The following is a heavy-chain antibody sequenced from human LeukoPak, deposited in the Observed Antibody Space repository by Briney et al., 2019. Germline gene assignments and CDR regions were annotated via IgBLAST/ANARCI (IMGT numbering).Heavy chain of an antibody. V-gene: IGHV3-48*01. CDR2: ISSSSSTI. D-gene: IGHD6-19*01. CDR3: ARDGLAVAGTCGY. CDR1: GFTVSNND. Sequence: QAGGSLRLSCAASGFTVSNNDMNWVRQAPGKGLEWVSYISSSSSTIYYADSVKGRFTISRDNAKNSLYLQMNSLRAEDTAVYYCARDGLAVAGTCGYWGQGTLVTVSS. J-gene: IGHJ4*02.